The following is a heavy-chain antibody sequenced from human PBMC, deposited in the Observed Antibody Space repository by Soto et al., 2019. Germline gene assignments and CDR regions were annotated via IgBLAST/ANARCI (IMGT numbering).Heavy chain of an antibody. V-gene: IGHV4-59*11. CDR1: GVSMSSHY. CDR2: ISYSGST. J-gene: IGHJ6*02. D-gene: IGHD6-13*01. Sequence: SETLSLTCSVSGVSMSSHYWTWLRQPPGKGLEWIGYISYSGSTYYNPSLKSRVTISADTSRNQFSLKLSSVIAADTAVYYCAREFAQQQLVRGFYYYYGMDVWGQGTTVT. CDR3: AREFAQQQLVRGFYYYYGMDV.